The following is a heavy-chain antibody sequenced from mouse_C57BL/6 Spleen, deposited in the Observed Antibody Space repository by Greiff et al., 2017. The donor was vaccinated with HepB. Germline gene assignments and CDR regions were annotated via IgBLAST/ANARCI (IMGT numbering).Heavy chain of an antibody. CDR1: GFTFSSYA. CDR3: TRDRGYSNGFDY. J-gene: IGHJ2*01. Sequence: EVQVVESGEGLVKPGGSLKLSCAASGFTFSSYAMSWVRQTPEKRLAWVAYISSGGDYIYYADTVKGRFTISRDNARNTLYLQMSSLKSEDTAMYYCTRDRGYSNGFDYWGQGTTLTVSS. V-gene: IGHV5-9-1*02. D-gene: IGHD2-5*01. CDR2: ISSGGDYI.